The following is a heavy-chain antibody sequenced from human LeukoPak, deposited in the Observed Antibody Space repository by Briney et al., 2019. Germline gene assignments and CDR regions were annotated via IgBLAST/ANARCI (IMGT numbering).Heavy chain of an antibody. CDR1: GGSISGYY. V-gene: IGHV4-34*01. CDR2: INHSGST. Sequence: SETLSLTCTVSGGSISGYYWSWIRQPPGKGLEWIGEINHSGSTNYNPSLKSRVTISVDTSKNQFSLKLSSVTAADTAVYYCARREGRTRSGLLFDYWGQGTLVTVSS. CDR3: ARREGRTRSGLLFDY. J-gene: IGHJ4*02. D-gene: IGHD1-14*01.